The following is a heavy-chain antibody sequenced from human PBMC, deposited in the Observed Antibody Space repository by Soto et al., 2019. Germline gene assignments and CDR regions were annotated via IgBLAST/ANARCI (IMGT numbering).Heavy chain of an antibody. Sequence: HPGGSLRLSCAASGFTFSSYAMSWVRQAPGKGLEWVSAISGSGGSTYYADSVKGRFTISRDNSKNTLYLQMNSLRAEDTAVYYCAKDDGSAAGLYYYYMDVWGKGTTVTVSS. CDR1: GFTFSSYA. V-gene: IGHV3-23*01. CDR2: ISGSGGST. J-gene: IGHJ6*03. D-gene: IGHD6-13*01. CDR3: AKDDGSAAGLYYYYMDV.